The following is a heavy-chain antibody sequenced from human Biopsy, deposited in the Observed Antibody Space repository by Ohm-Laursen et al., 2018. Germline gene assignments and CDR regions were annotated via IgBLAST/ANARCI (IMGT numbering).Heavy chain of an antibody. Sequence: SLRLSCSATGFTFDDYAMHWVRQVPGKGLEWVSGISWNSDDIGYADSVKGRFTVSRDNAKNSLYLQMNSLRAADTAIYYCATELLPPGVGGPWLDSWGQGTPVTVSS. V-gene: IGHV3-9*01. D-gene: IGHD3-16*01. CDR3: ATELLPPGVGGPWLDS. CDR1: GFTFDDYA. J-gene: IGHJ5*01. CDR2: ISWNSDDI.